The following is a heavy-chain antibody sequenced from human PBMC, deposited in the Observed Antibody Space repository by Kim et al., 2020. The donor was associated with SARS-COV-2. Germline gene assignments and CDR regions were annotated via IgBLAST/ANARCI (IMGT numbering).Heavy chain of an antibody. J-gene: IGHJ4*02. CDR2: NK. CDR3: VREQLVTLDY. Sequence: NKYYPDSVKGRFTISRDNSKNTLYLQMNSLRAEDTAVYYCVREQLVTLDYWGQGTLVTVSS. V-gene: IGHV3-33*01. D-gene: IGHD6-6*01.